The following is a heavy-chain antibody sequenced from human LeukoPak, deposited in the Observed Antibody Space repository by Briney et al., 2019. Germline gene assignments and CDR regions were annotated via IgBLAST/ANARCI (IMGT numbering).Heavy chain of an antibody. CDR2: IKQDGSEK. Sequence: GGSLRLSCAASGFTFSSYWMSWVRQAPGKGLEWVANIKQDGSEKYYVDSVKGRFTISRDNAKNSLYLQMNSLRAEDTAVYYCARVGGGGSSLDIDYWGQGTLVTVSS. CDR1: GFTFSSYW. D-gene: IGHD1-26*01. CDR3: ARVGGGGSSLDIDY. J-gene: IGHJ4*02. V-gene: IGHV3-7*01.